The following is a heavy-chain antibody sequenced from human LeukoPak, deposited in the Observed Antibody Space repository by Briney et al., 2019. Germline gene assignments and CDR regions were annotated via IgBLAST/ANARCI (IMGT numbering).Heavy chain of an antibody. CDR1: GYTFTDYY. D-gene: IGHD5-18*01. V-gene: IGHV1-2*02. CDR3: ARGERGYTYGQLAD. CDR2: ISPNSGGT. Sequence: GASVKLSCKASGYTFTDYYIHWVRQAPGQGLEWMGWISPNSGGTRYAQRFQGRVTMTRDTSISTVCMELSSLTSDDTAVYYCARGERGYTYGQLADWGQGTLVTVSS. J-gene: IGHJ4*02.